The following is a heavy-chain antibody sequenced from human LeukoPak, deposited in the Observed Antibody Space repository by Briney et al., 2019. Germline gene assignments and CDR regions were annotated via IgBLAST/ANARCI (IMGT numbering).Heavy chain of an antibody. CDR1: GFTVSSNY. CDR3: ARDGGSGSYYFDY. D-gene: IGHD1-26*01. CDR2: IHSGGST. J-gene: IGHJ4*02. Sequence: GGSLRLSCAASGFTVSSNYMSWVRQAPGKGLEWVSVIHSGGSTYYADSVKGRFTISRDNSKNTLYLQMNSLRAEDTAVYYCARDGGSGSYYFDYWGQGTLVTVSS. V-gene: IGHV3-53*01.